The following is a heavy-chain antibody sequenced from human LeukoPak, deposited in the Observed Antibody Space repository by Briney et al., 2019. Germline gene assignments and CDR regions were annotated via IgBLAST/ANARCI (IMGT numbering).Heavy chain of an antibody. J-gene: IGHJ5*02. Sequence: SETLSLTCAVYGGSFSGYYLSWIRQPPGKGLEWIGEINHSGSTNYNPSLKSRVTISVDTSKNQFSLKLSSVTAADTAVYYCARGPVLRFLEWFQSAGGGWFDPWGQGTLVTVSS. CDR2: INHSGST. V-gene: IGHV4-34*01. D-gene: IGHD3-3*01. CDR3: ARGPVLRFLEWFQSAGGGWFDP. CDR1: GGSFSGYY.